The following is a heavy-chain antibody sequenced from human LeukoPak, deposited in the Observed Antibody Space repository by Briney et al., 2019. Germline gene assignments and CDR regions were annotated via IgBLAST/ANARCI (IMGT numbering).Heavy chain of an antibody. CDR1: GGSISSYY. Sequence: SETLSLTCTVSGGSISSYYWSWIRQPPGKGLEWIGYIYYSGSTYYNPSLKSRVTISVDTSKNQFSLKLSSVTAADTAVYYCARSPYTVYCSSTSCSSPRAYYYYYGMDVWGQGTTVTVSS. CDR2: IYYSGST. D-gene: IGHD2-2*01. CDR3: ARSPYTVYCSSTSCSSPRAYYYYYGMDV. V-gene: IGHV4-59*12. J-gene: IGHJ6*02.